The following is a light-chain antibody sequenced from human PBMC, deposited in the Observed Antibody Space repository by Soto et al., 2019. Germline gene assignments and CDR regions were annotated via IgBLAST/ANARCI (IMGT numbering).Light chain of an antibody. J-gene: IGKJ3*01. Sequence: DIQMTQSPSSLSASVGDRVTITCRVSQGISNSLAWYQQRPGKVPKLLIYAASTLQSGVPSRFSGSGSGTDFTLTISSLQPXXXXXXXXXXXNSAPPTFGPGTKVDIE. CDR3: XXXNSAPPT. CDR1: QGISNS. V-gene: IGKV1-27*01. CDR2: AAS.